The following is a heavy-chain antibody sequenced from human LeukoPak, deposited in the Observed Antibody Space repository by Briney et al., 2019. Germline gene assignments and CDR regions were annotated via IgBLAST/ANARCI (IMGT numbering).Heavy chain of an antibody. J-gene: IGHJ4*02. CDR1: GFTFSSSA. V-gene: IGHV3-23*01. CDR2: IGLSTTG. CDR3: AKRSSDRYFDY. Sequence: GGSLRLSCAASGFTFSSSALSWVRQAPGKGLEWVSTIGLSTTGYYADSVKGRFTISRDNSENTFSLQMNSLRAEDTAVYFCAKRSSDRYFDYWGQGTLVTVSS. D-gene: IGHD3-22*01.